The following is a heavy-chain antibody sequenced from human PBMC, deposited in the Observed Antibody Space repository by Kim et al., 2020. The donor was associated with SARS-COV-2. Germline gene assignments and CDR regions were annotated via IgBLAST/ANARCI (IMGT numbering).Heavy chain of an antibody. Sequence: SETLSLTCAVSGGSISSSNWWSWVRQPPGKGLEWIGEIYHSGSTNYNPSLKSRVTISVDKSKNQFPLKLSSVTAADTAVYYCARVSESITMIVVVRAYYYYGMDVWGQGTTVTVSS. J-gene: IGHJ6*02. V-gene: IGHV4-4*02. CDR2: IYHSGST. CDR3: ARVSESITMIVVVRAYYYYGMDV. CDR1: GGSISSSNW. D-gene: IGHD3-22*01.